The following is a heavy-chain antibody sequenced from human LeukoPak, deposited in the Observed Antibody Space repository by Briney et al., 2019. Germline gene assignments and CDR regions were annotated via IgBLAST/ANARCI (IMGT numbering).Heavy chain of an antibody. Sequence: GGSLRLSCAASGLTFTSYTMNWVRQAPGKGLQWVSSISVTSTYIHYAYSVKGRFTISRDNAKNSLYLQMNSLRAEDTAVYYCASLGYSLDYWGQGTLVTVSS. CDR1: GLTFTSYT. D-gene: IGHD5-18*01. J-gene: IGHJ4*02. CDR2: ISVTSTYI. V-gene: IGHV3-21*01. CDR3: ASLGYSLDY.